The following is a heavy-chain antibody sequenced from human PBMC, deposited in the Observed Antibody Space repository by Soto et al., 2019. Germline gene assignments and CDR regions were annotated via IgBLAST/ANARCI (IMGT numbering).Heavy chain of an antibody. CDR1: GYNFILHG. D-gene: IGHD3-10*01. CDR2: ISAYNGNT. J-gene: IGHJ3*02. Sequence: QGQLVQSVGEVKKPGASLKVSCKASGYNFILHGISGVRQAPGQGLEWMGWISAYNGNTNYAQNFQDRVTMTTDPSTSTVNMELRSLRSDDTAVYYCARVWYDGNSGAFDIWGQGTKVTVSS. CDR3: ARVWYDGNSGAFDI. V-gene: IGHV1-18*01.